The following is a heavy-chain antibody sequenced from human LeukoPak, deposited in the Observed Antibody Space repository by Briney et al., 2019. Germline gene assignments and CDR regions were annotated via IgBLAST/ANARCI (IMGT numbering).Heavy chain of an antibody. CDR1: GGSISSGGYY. V-gene: IGHV4-31*03. CDR3: ARARCSSTSCTRYYFDY. D-gene: IGHD2-2*01. J-gene: IGHJ4*02. Sequence: PSQTLSLTCTVSGGSISSGGYYWSWIRQHPGKGLEWIGYIYYSGSTYYNPSLKSRVTISVDTSKNQFSLKLSSVTAADTAVYYCARARCSSTSCTRYYFDYWGQGTLVTVPS. CDR2: IYYSGST.